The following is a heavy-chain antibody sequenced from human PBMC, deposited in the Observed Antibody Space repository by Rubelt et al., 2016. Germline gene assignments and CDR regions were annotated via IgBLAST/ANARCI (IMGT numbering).Heavy chain of an antibody. CDR1: GFTFSSYS. CDR2: ISSSSSTI. D-gene: IGHD6-13*01. Sequence: EVQLVESGGGLVQPGGSLRLSCAASGFTFSSYSMNWVRQAPGKGLEWVSYISSSSSTIYYADSVKGRFTISRDNAKNSLYLQMNSLRAEDTAVYYCARGDSSSWYSGYYFDYWGQGTLVTVSS. J-gene: IGHJ4*02. CDR3: ARGDSSSWYSGYYFDY. V-gene: IGHV3-48*04.